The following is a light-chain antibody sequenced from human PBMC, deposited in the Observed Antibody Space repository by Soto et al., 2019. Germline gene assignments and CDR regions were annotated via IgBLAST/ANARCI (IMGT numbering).Light chain of an antibody. J-gene: IGKJ1*01. CDR3: QQYNNGWT. CDR1: QSVSSN. CDR2: GAS. Sequence: EIVMTQSPATLSVSPGERATLSCRASQSVSSNLAWYQQKPGQAPRLVIYGASTRATGIPARFSGSGSGTELTLTISRLQSADFAVYYCQQYNNGWTFGQGTKVEIK. V-gene: IGKV3-15*01.